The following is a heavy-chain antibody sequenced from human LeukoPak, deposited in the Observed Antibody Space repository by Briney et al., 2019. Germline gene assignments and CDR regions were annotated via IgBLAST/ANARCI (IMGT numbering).Heavy chain of an antibody. CDR3: ARREGDLFDY. D-gene: IGHD2-21*02. CDR1: GGSISSYY. V-gene: IGHV4-59*08. CDR2: IYYGGST. J-gene: IGHJ4*02. Sequence: SETLSLTCTVSGGSISSYYWSWIRQPPGKGLEWIGYIYYGGSTNYNPSLKSRVTISVDTSKNQFSLKLSSVTAADTAVYYCARREGDLFDYWGQGTLVTVSS.